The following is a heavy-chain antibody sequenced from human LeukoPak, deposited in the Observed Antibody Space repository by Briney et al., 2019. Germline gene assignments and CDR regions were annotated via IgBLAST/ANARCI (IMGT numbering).Heavy chain of an antibody. CDR3: ARVGPYGSGSFDY. J-gene: IGHJ4*02. CDR2: IYYRGST. Sequence: SETLSLTCTVSGGSISSYYWSWIRQPPGKGLEWIGYIYYRGSTNYNPSLKSRVTISVDTSKNQFSLKLSSVTAADTAVYYCARVGPYGSGSFDYWGQGTLVTVSS. V-gene: IGHV4-59*01. D-gene: IGHD3-10*01. CDR1: GGSISSYY.